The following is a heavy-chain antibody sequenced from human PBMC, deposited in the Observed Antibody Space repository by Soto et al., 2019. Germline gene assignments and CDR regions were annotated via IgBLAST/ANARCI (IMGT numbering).Heavy chain of an antibody. CDR3: ARVPEYSGYDYGYFDY. J-gene: IGHJ4*02. CDR2: IYYSGST. D-gene: IGHD5-12*01. CDR1: GGSISSSSYY. V-gene: IGHV4-39*01. Sequence: SETLSLTCTVSGGSISSSSYYWGWIRQPPGKGLEWIGSIYYSGSTYYNPSLKSRVTISVDTSKNQLSLKLSSVTAADTAVYYCARVPEYSGYDYGYFDYWGQGTLVTVSS.